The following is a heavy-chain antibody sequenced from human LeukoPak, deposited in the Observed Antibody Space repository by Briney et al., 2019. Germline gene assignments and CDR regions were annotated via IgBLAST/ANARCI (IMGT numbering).Heavy chain of an antibody. Sequence: GGSLRLSCAASGFTVSTNYMSWVRQAPGKGLEWVSVIYSDGRTYYADSVKGRFTISRDNSKNTLYLQMNSLRAEDTAVYYCARDWWSGPYYGMDVWGQGTTVTVSS. D-gene: IGHD2-15*01. J-gene: IGHJ6*02. CDR3: ARDWWSGPYYGMDV. CDR2: IYSDGRT. V-gene: IGHV3-53*01. CDR1: GFTVSTNY.